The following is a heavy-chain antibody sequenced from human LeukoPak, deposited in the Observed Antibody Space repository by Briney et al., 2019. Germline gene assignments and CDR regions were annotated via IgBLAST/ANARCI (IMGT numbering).Heavy chain of an antibody. Sequence: SETLSLTCTVSGGSISSSSYYWGWIRQPPGKGLEWFGSIYYSGSTYYNPSLKSRATISVDTSKNQFSLKQSSVTAADTAVYYCARLGYCSGGSCPSTSTEFDYWGQGTLVTVSS. D-gene: IGHD2-15*01. J-gene: IGHJ4*02. CDR1: GGSISSSSYY. CDR3: ARLGYCSGGSCPSTSTEFDY. CDR2: IYYSGST. V-gene: IGHV4-39*01.